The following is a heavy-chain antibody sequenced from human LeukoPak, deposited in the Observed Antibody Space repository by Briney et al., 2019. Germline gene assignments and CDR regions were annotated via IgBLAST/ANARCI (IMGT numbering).Heavy chain of an antibody. CDR2: ISYDGSNK. D-gene: IGHD3-22*01. CDR3: ARAEYYNDSSGYLIGY. J-gene: IGHJ4*02. V-gene: IGHV3-30-3*01. Sequence: GGSLRLSCAASGFTFSSYAMHWVRQAPGKGLEWVAVISYDGSNKYYADSVKGRFTISRDNSKNTLYLQMNSLRAEDTAVYYCARAEYYNDSSGYLIGYWGQGTLVTVSS. CDR1: GFTFSSYA.